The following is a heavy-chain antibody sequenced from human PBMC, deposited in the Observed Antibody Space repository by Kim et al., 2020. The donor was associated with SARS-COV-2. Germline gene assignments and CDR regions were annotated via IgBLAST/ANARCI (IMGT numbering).Heavy chain of an antibody. D-gene: IGHD3-9*01. CDR1: GFTFSSYG. Sequence: GGSLRLSCAASGFTFSSYGMHWVRQAPGKGLEWVAVIWFDGSKKYYADSVKGRFPTSRDNSKNTLYLQMNSLGAEDTAVYYCLRDSDIVTGYKRGFGMDVWGQGTTVTVSS. V-gene: IGHV3-33*08. J-gene: IGHJ6*02. CDR3: LRDSDIVTGYKRGFGMDV. CDR2: IWFDGSKK.